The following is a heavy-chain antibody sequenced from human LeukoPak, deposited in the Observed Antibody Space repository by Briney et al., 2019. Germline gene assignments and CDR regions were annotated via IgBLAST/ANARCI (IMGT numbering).Heavy chain of an antibody. CDR1: GFTFSSYA. Sequence: GGSLRLSCAASGFTFSSYAMHWVRQAPGKGLEWVAVISYDGSNKYYADSVKGRFTISRDNSKNTLYLQMNSLRAEDTAVYYCARDITMVRGAPDYWGQGTLVTVSS. V-gene: IGHV3-30*04. CDR2: ISYDGSNK. D-gene: IGHD3-10*01. J-gene: IGHJ4*02. CDR3: ARDITMVRGAPDY.